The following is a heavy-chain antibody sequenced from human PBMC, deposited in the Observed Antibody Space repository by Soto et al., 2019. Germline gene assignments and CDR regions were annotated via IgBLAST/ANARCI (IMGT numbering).Heavy chain of an antibody. CDR1: GFTFSSYE. CDR3: ARDPPQLYYYYGMDV. Sequence: GGSLRLSCAASGFTFSSYEMNWVRQAPGKGLEWVSYISSSGSTIYYADSVKGRFTISRDNAKNSLYLQMNSLRAEDTAVYYCARDPPQLYYYYGMDVWGQGTTVTVSS. CDR2: ISSSGSTI. D-gene: IGHD6-13*01. V-gene: IGHV3-48*03. J-gene: IGHJ6*02.